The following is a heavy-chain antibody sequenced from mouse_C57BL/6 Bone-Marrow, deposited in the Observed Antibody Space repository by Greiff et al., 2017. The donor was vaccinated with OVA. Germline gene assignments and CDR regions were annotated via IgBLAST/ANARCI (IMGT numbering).Heavy chain of an antibody. Sequence: EVMLVESGGGLVQPGGSMKLSCAASGFTFSDAWMDWVRQSPEKGLEWVAEIRNKANNHATYYAESVKVRFTISRDDSKSSVYLQMNSLRAEDTGIYYGTARDSSYLPFDYWGQGTTLTVSS. CDR1: GFTFSDAW. J-gene: IGHJ2*01. V-gene: IGHV6-6*01. D-gene: IGHD1-1*01. CDR2: IRNKANNHAT. CDR3: TARDSSYLPFDY.